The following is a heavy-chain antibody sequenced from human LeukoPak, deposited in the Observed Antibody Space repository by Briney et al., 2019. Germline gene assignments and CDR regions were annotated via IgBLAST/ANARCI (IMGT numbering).Heavy chain of an antibody. Sequence: GGSLRLSCAASGFTFSSYGMHWVRQAPGKGLEWVAVISYDGSNKYYADSVKGRFTISRDNSKNTLYLQMNSLRAEDTAVYYCAKDLGYSGSINWFDPWGQGTLVTVSS. CDR1: GFTFSSYG. J-gene: IGHJ5*02. CDR2: ISYDGSNK. D-gene: IGHD1-26*01. V-gene: IGHV3-30*18. CDR3: AKDLGYSGSINWFDP.